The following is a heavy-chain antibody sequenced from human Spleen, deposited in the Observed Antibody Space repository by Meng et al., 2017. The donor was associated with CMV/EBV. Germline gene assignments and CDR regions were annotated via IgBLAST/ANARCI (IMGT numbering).Heavy chain of an antibody. D-gene: IGHD3-3*01. CDR2: TYYSGSA. J-gene: IGHJ2*01. Sequence: SGGSFSTDYWSWIRQPPGKGLEWIGYTYYSGSANYNPSLKSRVTISEDTSKNQFSLKMTSVTTADTAVYYCARGRGFLEWLYWYFDLWGRGTLVTVSS. CDR3: ARGRGFLEWLYWYFDL. CDR1: GGSFSTDY. V-gene: IGHV4-59*01.